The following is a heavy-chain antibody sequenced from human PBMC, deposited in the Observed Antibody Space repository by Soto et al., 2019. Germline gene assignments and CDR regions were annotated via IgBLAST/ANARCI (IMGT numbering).Heavy chain of an antibody. CDR2: INPNSGDT. CDR3: ATSRISIAVAGETEYYFDY. V-gene: IGHV1-2*04. D-gene: IGHD6-19*01. J-gene: IGHJ4*02. Sequence: ASVKVSCKASGYIFTGYYMHWVRQAPGQGLEWKGWINPNSGDTNYTQKFQGWVTMTRDTSISTAYMELSRLRSDDTAVYYCATSRISIAVAGETEYYFDYWGQGTPVTVSS. CDR1: GYIFTGYY.